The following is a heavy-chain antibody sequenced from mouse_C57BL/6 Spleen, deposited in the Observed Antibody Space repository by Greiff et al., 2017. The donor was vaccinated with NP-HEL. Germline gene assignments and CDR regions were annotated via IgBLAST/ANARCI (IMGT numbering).Heavy chain of an antibody. Sequence: DVQLVESGGGLVKPGGSLKLSCAASGFTFSSYAMSWVRQTPEKRLEWVATISDGGSYTYYPDNVKGRFTISRDNAKNNLYLQMSHLKSEDTAMYYCAREGGPYYFDYWGQGTTLTVSS. D-gene: IGHD1-1*02. CDR2: ISDGGSYT. J-gene: IGHJ2*01. CDR3: AREGGPYYFDY. V-gene: IGHV5-4*01. CDR1: GFTFSSYA.